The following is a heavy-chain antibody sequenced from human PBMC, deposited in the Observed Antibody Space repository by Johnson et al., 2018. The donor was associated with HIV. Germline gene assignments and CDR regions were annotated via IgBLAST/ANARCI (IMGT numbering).Heavy chain of an antibody. J-gene: IGHJ3*02. CDR1: GFTFSDYY. CDR3: ASEYRSSSQPNAFDI. D-gene: IGHD6-6*01. V-gene: IGHV3-11*04. Sequence: VQLMESGGGLVKPGGSLRLSCAASGFTFSDYYMSWIRQAPGKGLEWVSYISSSGSTIYYADSVKGRFTISRDNAKNSLYLQMNSLRAEDTAVYYCASEYRSSSQPNAFDIWGQGTMVTVSS. CDR2: ISSSGSTI.